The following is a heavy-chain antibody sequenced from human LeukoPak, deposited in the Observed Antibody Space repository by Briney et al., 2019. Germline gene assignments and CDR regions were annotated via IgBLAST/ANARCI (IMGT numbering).Heavy chain of an antibody. CDR1: GGSFSGYY. CDR2: INHSGST. V-gene: IGHV4-34*01. CDR3: AGLRYWGYYFDY. Sequence: SETLSLTCAVYGGSFSGYYWSWIRQPPGKGLEWIGEINHSGSTNYNPSLKSRVTISVDTSKNQFSLKLSSVTAADTAVYYCAGLRYWGYYFDYWGQGTLVTVSS. D-gene: IGHD2-15*01. J-gene: IGHJ4*02.